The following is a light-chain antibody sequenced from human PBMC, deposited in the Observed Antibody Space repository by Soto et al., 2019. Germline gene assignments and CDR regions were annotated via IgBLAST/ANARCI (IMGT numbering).Light chain of an antibody. CDR2: TAS. J-gene: IGKJ4*01. V-gene: IGKV1-39*01. CDR3: PQSDTLPLT. CDR1: RSVSRY. Sequence: DIQMTQSPASLSVSVGDTVTITCRASRSVSRYLNWYQQVPGKPPKLLVYTASTSQSGVPSRFSGSGSGTEFTLTISSLQPEDFATYYCPQSDTLPLTLGVGTKVYIK.